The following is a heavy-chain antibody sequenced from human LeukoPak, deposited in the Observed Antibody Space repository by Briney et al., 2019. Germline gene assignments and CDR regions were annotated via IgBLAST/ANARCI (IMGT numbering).Heavy chain of an antibody. V-gene: IGHV3-21*01. CDR3: VRDVIHSYFDI. CDR1: GFTFRSHS. CDR2: ITGAGSI. Sequence: PGGSPRLSCAASGFTFRSHSLGWVRQAPGKGLEWVSSITGAGSIQYADSVQGRFTISRDNTQNSIFLQMNSLRAEDTAVYYCVRDVIHSYFDIWGQGILVPVSS. D-gene: IGHD2/OR15-2a*01. J-gene: IGHJ4*02.